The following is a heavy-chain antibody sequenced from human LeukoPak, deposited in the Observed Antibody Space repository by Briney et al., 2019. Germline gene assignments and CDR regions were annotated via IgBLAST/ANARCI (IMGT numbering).Heavy chain of an antibody. Sequence: ASVKVSCKASAYTFTSYDINWVRQATGQGLEWMGWMNPNSGNTGYAQKFQGRVTITRNTSISTACMELSSLRSEDTAVYYCARGVVVVPAAIDAFDIWGQGTMVTVSS. CDR1: AYTFTSYD. J-gene: IGHJ3*02. V-gene: IGHV1-8*03. CDR2: MNPNSGNT. CDR3: ARGVVVVPAAIDAFDI. D-gene: IGHD2-2*01.